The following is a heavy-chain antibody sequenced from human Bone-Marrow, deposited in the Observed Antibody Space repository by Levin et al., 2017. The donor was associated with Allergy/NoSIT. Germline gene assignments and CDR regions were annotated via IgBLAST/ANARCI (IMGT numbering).Heavy chain of an antibody. J-gene: IGHJ5*02. CDR2: IYPGDSDT. V-gene: IGHV5-51*01. D-gene: IGHD3-10*01. CDR1: GYRFPNYW. CDR3: ARLPRGRDDVVQYWFDP. Sequence: NHGESLKISCKGSGYRFPNYWIGWVRQMPGIGLEWMGIIYPGDSDTRYSPSFQGQVTISADNSINTAYLQFHTLKVSDTAIYFCARLPRGRDDVVQYWFDPWGQGTLVTVSS.